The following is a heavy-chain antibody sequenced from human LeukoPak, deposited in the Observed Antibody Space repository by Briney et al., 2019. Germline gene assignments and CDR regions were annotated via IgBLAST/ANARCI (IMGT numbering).Heavy chain of an antibody. Sequence: SETLSLTCTVSGGSISSYYWSWIRQPPGKGLEWIGYIYYSGSTKYNPSLKSRVTISVDTSKNQFSLKLNSVTAADTAVYYCARHRTGSYAIFFDIWGQGTMVTVS. D-gene: IGHD3-16*01. V-gene: IGHV4-59*08. CDR1: GGSISSYY. CDR3: ARHRTGSYAIFFDI. CDR2: IYYSGST. J-gene: IGHJ3*02.